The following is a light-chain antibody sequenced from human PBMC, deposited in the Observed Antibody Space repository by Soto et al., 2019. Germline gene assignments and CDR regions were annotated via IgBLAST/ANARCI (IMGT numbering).Light chain of an antibody. Sequence: EVVLTQSLATLSLYTGERATLSCRASQSVSSYLAWYQQKPGQAPRLLIYDASNRATGIPARFSGSGSGTDFTLTISSLQPDDFATYYCQQYNRYWTFGQGTKVDI. J-gene: IGKJ1*01. CDR2: DAS. CDR3: QQYNRYWT. CDR1: QSVSSY. V-gene: IGKV3-11*01.